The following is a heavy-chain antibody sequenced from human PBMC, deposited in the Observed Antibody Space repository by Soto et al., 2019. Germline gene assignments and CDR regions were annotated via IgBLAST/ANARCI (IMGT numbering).Heavy chain of an antibody. J-gene: IGHJ4*02. CDR1: GFIFSMYW. CDR3: TRGPRPTSIGTGAF. D-gene: IGHD3-10*01. CDR2: ITDDGSTT. Sequence: SGGSLRLSCETSGFIFSMYWMHWVRQVPGKGPQWVARITDDGSTTYYAASVEGRFTISRDNAKNALYLQMTSLRADDTAVYYFTRGPRPTSIGTGAFWGQGTLVTVSS. V-gene: IGHV3-74*01.